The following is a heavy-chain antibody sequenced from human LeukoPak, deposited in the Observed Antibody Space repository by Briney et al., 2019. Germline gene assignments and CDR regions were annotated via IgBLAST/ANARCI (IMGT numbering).Heavy chain of an antibody. V-gene: IGHV3-11*04. J-gene: IGHJ6*03. CDR3: AKDGRLPITIFGVVPSYYMDV. Sequence: GGSLRLSCAASGFTFSDYYMSWIRQAPGKGLEWVSYISSSGSTIYYADSVKGRFTISRDNAKNSLYLQMNSLRAEDTAVYYCAKDGRLPITIFGVVPSYYMDVWGKGTTVTVSS. CDR1: GFTFSDYY. CDR2: ISSSGSTI. D-gene: IGHD3-3*01.